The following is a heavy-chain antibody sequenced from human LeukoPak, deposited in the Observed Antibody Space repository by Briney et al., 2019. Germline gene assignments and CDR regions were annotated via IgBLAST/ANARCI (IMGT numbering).Heavy chain of an antibody. CDR1: GFTFSIYG. CDR3: AKVDTASPFDY. D-gene: IGHD5-18*01. J-gene: IGHJ4*02. Sequence: GGSLRLSCAASGFTFSIYGMHWVRQAPGKGLEWVAVISYDGSNKYYADSVKGRFTISRDNSKNTLYLQMNSLRAEDTAVYYCAKVDTASPFDYWGQGTLVTVSS. CDR2: ISYDGSNK. V-gene: IGHV3-30*18.